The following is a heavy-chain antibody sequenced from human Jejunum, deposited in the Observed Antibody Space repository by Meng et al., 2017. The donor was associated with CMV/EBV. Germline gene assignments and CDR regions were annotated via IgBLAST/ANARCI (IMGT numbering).Heavy chain of an antibody. CDR2: ISSDGSST. J-gene: IGHJ4*02. CDR3: APDVPQPLAQIDY. V-gene: IGHV3-74*01. Sequence: SGFTFSSYWMHWVRQAPGEGLVWVSRISSDGSSTSYADSVKGRFTISRDDSRNTLVLQMDSLKTEDTAVYYCAPDVPQPLAQIDYWGQGTLVTVSS. CDR1: GFTFSSYW. D-gene: IGHD2-2*01.